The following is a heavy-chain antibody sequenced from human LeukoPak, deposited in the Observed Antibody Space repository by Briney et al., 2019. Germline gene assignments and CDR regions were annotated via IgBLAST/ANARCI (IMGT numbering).Heavy chain of an antibody. CDR2: INAGNGNA. V-gene: IGHV1-3*01. CDR1: GYTFTSYA. Sequence: ASVKVSCKASGYTFTSYAMHWVRQAPGQRLEWMGWINAGNGNAKYSQKFQGRVTITRDTSASTAYMELSSLRSEDTAVYYCARGFGDFWSGYQNYYYYYMDVWGKGTTVTVSS. J-gene: IGHJ6*03. D-gene: IGHD3-3*01. CDR3: ARGFGDFWSGYQNYYYYYMDV.